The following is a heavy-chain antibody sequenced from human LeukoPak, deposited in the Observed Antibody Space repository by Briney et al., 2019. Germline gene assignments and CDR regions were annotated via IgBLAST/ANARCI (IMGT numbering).Heavy chain of an antibody. CDR1: GFTFSSYG. CDR3: ARDLRGWYGGY. V-gene: IGHV3-7*01. J-gene: IGHJ4*02. CDR2: IKQDGSEK. Sequence: GGTLRLSCAASGFTFSSYGMSWVRQAPGKGLEWVANIKQDGSEKYYVDSVKGRFTISRDNAKNSMYLQMNSLRAEDTAVYYCARDLRGWYGGYWGQGTLVTVSS. D-gene: IGHD6-19*01.